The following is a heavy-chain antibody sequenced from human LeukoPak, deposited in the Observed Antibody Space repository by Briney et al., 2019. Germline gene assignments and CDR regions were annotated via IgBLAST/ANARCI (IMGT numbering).Heavy chain of an antibody. V-gene: IGHV4-34*01. CDR3: ARHPVSWFDP. J-gene: IGHJ5*02. Sequence: SETLSLTCAVYGGSFSGYYWSWIRQPPGKGLEWIGSIYYSGSTYYNPSLKSRVTISVDTSKNQFSLKLSSVTAADTAVYYCARHPVSWFDPWGQGTLVTVSS. CDR1: GGSFSGYY. CDR2: IYYSGST.